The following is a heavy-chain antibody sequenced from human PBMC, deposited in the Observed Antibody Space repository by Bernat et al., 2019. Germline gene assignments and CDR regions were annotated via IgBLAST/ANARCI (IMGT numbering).Heavy chain of an antibody. CDR2: ISSSYI. D-gene: IGHD2-15*01. J-gene: IGHJ4*02. V-gene: IGHV3-21*01. Sequence: EVQLVESGGGLVKPGGSLRLSCAASGFTFSSYSMNWVRQAPGKGLEWVSSISSSYIYYADSVKGRFTISRDNAKNSLYLQMNSLRAEDTAVYYCARDHACSGGSCYSDYFDYWGQGTLVTVSS. CDR1: GFTFSSYS. CDR3: ARDHACSGGSCYSDYFDY.